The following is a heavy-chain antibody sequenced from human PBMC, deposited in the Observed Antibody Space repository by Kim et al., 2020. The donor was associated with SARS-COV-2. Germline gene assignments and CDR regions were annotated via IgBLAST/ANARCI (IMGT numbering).Heavy chain of an antibody. CDR2: ISWNSGSR. D-gene: IGHD3-22*01. J-gene: IGHJ3*02. CDR1: GFTFDDYA. Sequence: GGSLRLSCAASGFTFDDYAMHWVRQAPGKGLEWVSGISWNSGSRGYADSVEGRFTISRDNAKNSLYLQMNSLRAEDTALYYCAKKSSGYHGDAFDIWGQGTMVTVSS. V-gene: IGHV3-9*01. CDR3: AKKSSGYHGDAFDI.